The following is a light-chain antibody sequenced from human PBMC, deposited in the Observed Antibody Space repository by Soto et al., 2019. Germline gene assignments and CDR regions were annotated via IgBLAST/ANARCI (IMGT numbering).Light chain of an antibody. J-gene: IGKJ4*01. Sequence: IQLTQSPSTLSASVGDRVTITCRASQGIGTALAWYHQRPGNSPDLLVYDASTLQSGVPSRFSGSGSETDFSLTISGLQPEDFGHYCWQQFNTQPLTFGGGTRVEIK. V-gene: IGKV1-13*02. CDR2: DAS. CDR3: QQFNTQPLT. CDR1: QGIGTA.